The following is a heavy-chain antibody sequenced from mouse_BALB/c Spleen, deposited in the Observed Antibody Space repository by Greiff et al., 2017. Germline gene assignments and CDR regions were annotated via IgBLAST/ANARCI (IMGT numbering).Heavy chain of an antibody. D-gene: IGHD2-3*01. V-gene: IGHV2-9*02. CDR2: IWAGGST. J-gene: IGHJ4*01. CDR1: GFSLTSYG. CDR3: ARGWLLRYYAMDY. Sequence: QVTLKESGPGLVAPSQSLSITCTVSGFSLTSYGVHWVRQPPGKGLEWLGVIWAGGSTNYNSALMSRLSISKDNSKSQVFLKMNSLQTDDTAMYYCARGWLLRYYAMDYWGQGTSVTVSS.